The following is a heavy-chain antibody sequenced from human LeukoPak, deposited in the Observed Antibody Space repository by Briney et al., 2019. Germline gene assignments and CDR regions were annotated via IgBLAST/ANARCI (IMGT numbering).Heavy chain of an antibody. J-gene: IGHJ5*02. V-gene: IGHV1-8*01. CDR1: GYTFSSYD. D-gene: IGHD4-17*01. CDR3: ARGRADYGDYVFDP. Sequence: ASVKVSCKASGYTFSSYDINWVRQATGQGLEWVGWMNPNSGNTGYAQKFQGRVTMTRNTSISTAYMELSSLRSEDTAVYYCARGRADYGDYVFDPWGQGTLVTVSS. CDR2: MNPNSGNT.